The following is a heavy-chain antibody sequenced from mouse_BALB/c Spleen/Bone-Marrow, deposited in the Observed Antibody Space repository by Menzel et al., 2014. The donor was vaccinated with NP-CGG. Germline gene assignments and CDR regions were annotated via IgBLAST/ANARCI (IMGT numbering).Heavy chain of an antibody. V-gene: IGHV14-3*02. J-gene: IGHJ3*01. CDR1: GFNIKDTY. D-gene: IGHD2-14*01. Sequence: EVQLQQSGAELMKPGASVKLSCTASGFNIKDTYMHWVKQRPEQGLEWIGRIDPANGNTKYDPKFQGKATITADTSSNTAYPQLSSLTSEDTAVYYCARGYDEGFAYWGQGTLVTVSA. CDR2: IDPANGNT. CDR3: ARGYDEGFAY.